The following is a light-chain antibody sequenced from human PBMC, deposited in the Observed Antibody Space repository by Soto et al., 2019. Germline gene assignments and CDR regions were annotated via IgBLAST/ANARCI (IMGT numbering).Light chain of an antibody. V-gene: IGKV1-8*01. J-gene: IGKJ2*02. CDR3: QQYYSYPSCT. Sequence: AIRMTQSPSSFSASTGDRVTITCRASQGISSYLAWYQQKPGKAPKLLIYAASTLQSGVPSRFSGSGSGTDFNLTISSLQSEDFATYYCQQYYSYPSCTFDQGTKLEIK. CDR1: QGISSY. CDR2: AAS.